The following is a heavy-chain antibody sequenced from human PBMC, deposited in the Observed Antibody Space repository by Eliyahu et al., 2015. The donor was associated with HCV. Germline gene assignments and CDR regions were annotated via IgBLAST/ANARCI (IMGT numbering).Heavy chain of an antibody. V-gene: IGHV6-1*01. Sequence: QVQLQQSGPGLVKASQTLSLTCVISGDSVPSNSAAWNWIRQSPSRGLEWLGRTYYRSKWYEDYAKSVKSRITIKPDTPKNQFSLQLNSVTPEDTAVYYCARDIGEGGRFDSLHFDLWGRGTLVGVSS. CDR3: ARDIGEGGRFDSLHFDL. CDR1: GDSVPSNSAA. J-gene: IGHJ2*01. CDR2: TYYRSKWYE. D-gene: IGHD3-16*01.